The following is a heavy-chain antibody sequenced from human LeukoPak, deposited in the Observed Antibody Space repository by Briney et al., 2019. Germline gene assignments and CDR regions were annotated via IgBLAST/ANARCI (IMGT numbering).Heavy chain of an antibody. Sequence: GGSLRLSCVASGFTFRSYAMHWVRQAPGKGLEWVAVTSHDGKNKYYADSVKGRFTISRDNSKSTVYLQMNSLSPDDTAVYYCARDPLWCGTNNCYRYDRFDPWGQGTLVTVSS. J-gene: IGHJ5*02. CDR1: GFTFRSYA. CDR3: ARDPLWCGTNNCYRYDRFDP. CDR2: TSHDGKNK. V-gene: IGHV3-30*04. D-gene: IGHD2-21*01.